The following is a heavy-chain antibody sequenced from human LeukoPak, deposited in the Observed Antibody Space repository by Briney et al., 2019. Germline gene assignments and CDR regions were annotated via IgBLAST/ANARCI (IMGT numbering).Heavy chain of an antibody. V-gene: IGHV4-59*01. CDR3: ARGGEWLDY. J-gene: IGHJ4*02. CDR1: TGSISRYY. CDR2: IYYSGST. D-gene: IGHD3-3*01. Sequence: PSETLSLTCTVSTGSISRYYWSWIRQPPGKALEWIGFIYYSGSTNYNPSLKSRVTISVDTSKNQFSLKLSSVTAADTAVYYCARGGEWLDYWGQGTLVTVSS.